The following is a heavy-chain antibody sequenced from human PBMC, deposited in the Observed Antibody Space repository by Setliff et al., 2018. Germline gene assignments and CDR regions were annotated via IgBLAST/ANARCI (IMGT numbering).Heavy chain of an antibody. J-gene: IGHJ3*01. D-gene: IGHD6-25*01. CDR2: ISDSSIYI. Sequence: PGESLKISCAASGFTFSTYSMHWVRQAPGKGLEWVSSISDSSIYIYYVDSVKGRFTISRDNAQNSLYLQMDSLRAVDTAVYYCARSPANGGHDAFDVWGQGTMVTVSS. V-gene: IGHV3-21*01. CDR3: ARSPANGGHDAFDV. CDR1: GFTFSTYS.